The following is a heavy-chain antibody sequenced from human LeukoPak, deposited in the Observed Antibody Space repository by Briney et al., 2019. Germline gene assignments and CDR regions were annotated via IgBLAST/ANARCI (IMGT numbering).Heavy chain of an antibody. CDR3: AKGLYCSSTSCYFENYYYYYMDV. J-gene: IGHJ6*03. CDR2: IWYDGSNK. CDR1: GFTFNSYG. Sequence: QPGGSLRLSCAASGFTFNSYGMHWVRQAPGKGLEWVAVIWYDGSNKKYADFVKGRSTISRDNSKNTLYLQMNSLRAEDTAVYYCAKGLYCSSTSCYFENYYYYYMDVWGKGTTVTVSS. V-gene: IGHV3-33*06. D-gene: IGHD2-2*01.